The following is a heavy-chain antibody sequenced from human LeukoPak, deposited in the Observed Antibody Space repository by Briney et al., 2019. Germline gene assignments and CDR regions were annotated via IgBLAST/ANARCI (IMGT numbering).Heavy chain of an antibody. CDR3: AVTSEVSGSGSSSKLVS. Sequence: PSETLSLTCAVYGGAFSGYYWSWIRQPPGKGLEWIGEINHSGSTNYNPSLKSRVTISVDTSKNQFSLKLSSVTAADTAVYYCAVTSEVSGSGSSSKLVSWGQGTLVTVSP. J-gene: IGHJ5*02. V-gene: IGHV4-34*01. D-gene: IGHD3-10*01. CDR1: GGAFSGYY. CDR2: INHSGST.